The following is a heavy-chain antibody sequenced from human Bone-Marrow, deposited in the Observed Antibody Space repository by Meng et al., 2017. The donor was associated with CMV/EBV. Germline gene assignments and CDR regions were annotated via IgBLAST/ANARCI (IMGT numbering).Heavy chain of an antibody. Sequence: GESLKISCAASGFTFSSYGMHWVRQAPGKGLEWVAVLWYDGSNKYYADSVKGRFTISRDNSKNTLYLQMNSLRAEDTAIYYCAKDREDIAAASDGFDYWGQGTLVTVS. D-gene: IGHD6-13*01. CDR1: GFTFSSYG. J-gene: IGHJ4*02. CDR3: AKDREDIAAASDGFDY. CDR2: LWYDGSNK. V-gene: IGHV3-33*06.